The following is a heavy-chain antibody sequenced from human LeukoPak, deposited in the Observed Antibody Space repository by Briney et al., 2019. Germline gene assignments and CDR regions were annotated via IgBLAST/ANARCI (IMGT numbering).Heavy chain of an antibody. CDR2: VNPNSGGT. Sequence: ASVKVSCKASVYTFTGYYMHWVRQAPRQGLEWMGWVNPNSGGTNYEQKFQGRVTMTRDTSISTAYMELSRLRSDDTAVYYCARDERWLPGPPWGQGTLVTVSS. D-gene: IGHD5-24*01. J-gene: IGHJ5*02. CDR3: ARDERWLPGPP. CDR1: VYTFTGYY. V-gene: IGHV1-2*02.